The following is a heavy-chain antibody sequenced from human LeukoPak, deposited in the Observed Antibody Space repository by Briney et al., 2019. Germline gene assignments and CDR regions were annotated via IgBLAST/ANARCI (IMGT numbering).Heavy chain of an antibody. J-gene: IGHJ1*01. CDR2: INDNGGST. CDR1: GFTFNSYA. CDR3: ATGAAASPSWFLSYRVN. Sequence: GGSLRLSCAASGFTFNSYAMNWVRQALGKGLEWVSGINDNGGSTYYADSVKGRFTISRDNSKNTLYLQLNSLRAEDTAVYYCATGAAASPSWFLSYRVNWGQGTLVTVSS. V-gene: IGHV3-23*01. D-gene: IGHD6-6*01.